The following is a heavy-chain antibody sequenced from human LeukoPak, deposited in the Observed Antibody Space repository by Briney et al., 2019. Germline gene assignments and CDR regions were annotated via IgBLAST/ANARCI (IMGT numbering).Heavy chain of an antibody. D-gene: IGHD3-9*01. CDR3: ARDRNRYYDILTGPFDP. V-gene: IGHV1-69*06. Sequence: SVKVSCKASGGTFSSYAISWVRQAPGQGLEWMGGIIPIFGTANYAQKFQGRVTITADKSTSTAYMELSSLRSDDTAVYYCARDRNRYYDILTGPFDPWGQGTLVTVSS. CDR1: GGTFSSYA. CDR2: IIPIFGTA. J-gene: IGHJ5*02.